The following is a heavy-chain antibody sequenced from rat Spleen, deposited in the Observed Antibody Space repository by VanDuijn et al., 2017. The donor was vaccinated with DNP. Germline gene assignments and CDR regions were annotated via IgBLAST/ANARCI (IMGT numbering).Heavy chain of an antibody. CDR3: TTFEGRDA. V-gene: IGHV5S10*01. J-gene: IGHJ4*01. D-gene: IGHD1-11*01. CDR1: GFTFSDYY. CDR2: IIYDGSRT. Sequence: EVQLVESGGVLVQPGRSLKLSCAASGFTFSDYYMAWVRQAPKKGLEWVATIIYDGSRTYYRNSVKGRFTISRDNAKSTLYLQMDSLRSEDTATYYCTTFEGRDAWGQGTSVTVSS.